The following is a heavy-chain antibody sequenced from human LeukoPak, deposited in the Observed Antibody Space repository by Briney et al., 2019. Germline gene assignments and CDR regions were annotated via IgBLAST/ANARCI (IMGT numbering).Heavy chain of an antibody. CDR1: GFTFSSYS. CDR3: ARPPEKDSSSWYNWFDP. CDR2: ISSRSSSI. D-gene: IGHD6-13*01. J-gene: IGHJ5*02. V-gene: IGHV3-48*01. Sequence: GGSLRLSCAASGFTFSSYSMNWVRQAPGKGLEWVSFISSRSSSIYYAHSVKGRFTISRDNAKNSLYLQMNSLRAEDTAVYYCARPPEKDSSSWYNWFDPWGQGTLVTVSS.